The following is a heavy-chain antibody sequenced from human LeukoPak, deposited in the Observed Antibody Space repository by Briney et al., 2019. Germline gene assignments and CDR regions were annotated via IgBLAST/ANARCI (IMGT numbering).Heavy chain of an antibody. Sequence: SVKVSCKASGGTFSGYAISWVRQAPGQGLEWMGGIIPIFGTANYAQKFQGRVTITTDESTSTAYMELSSLRSEDTAVYYCARGGSSRYYVDVWGKGTTVTVSS. CDR1: GGTFSGYA. J-gene: IGHJ6*03. CDR3: ARGGSSRYYVDV. D-gene: IGHD6-13*01. V-gene: IGHV1-69*05. CDR2: IIPIFGTA.